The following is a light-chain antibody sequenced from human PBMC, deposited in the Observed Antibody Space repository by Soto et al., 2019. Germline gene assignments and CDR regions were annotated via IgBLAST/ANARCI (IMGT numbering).Light chain of an antibody. Sequence: QSALTQPASVSGSPGQSITISCTGTSSDVGGYNYVSWYQQHPGKVPKLMIYEVSNRPSGVSNRFSGSKSGNTASLTISGLQAEDEADYYCSSYTSSRTLVFGTGTKLTVL. CDR3: SSYTSSRTLV. CDR1: SSDVGGYNY. J-gene: IGLJ1*01. CDR2: EVS. V-gene: IGLV2-14*01.